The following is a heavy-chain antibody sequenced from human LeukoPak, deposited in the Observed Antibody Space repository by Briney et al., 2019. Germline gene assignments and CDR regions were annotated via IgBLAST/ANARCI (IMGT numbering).Heavy chain of an antibody. CDR2: IYPGDSLT. Sequence: GESLKISCRDSGYNFTNYWIGWVRQMPGKGLEWMGIIYPGDSLTRYSPSFQGHVTISADRSITTAYLQWSSLTAADTAMYYCARPLLDGSYDAFDIWGQGTRVTVSS. CDR3: ARPLLDGSYDAFDI. J-gene: IGHJ3*02. V-gene: IGHV5-51*01. CDR1: GYNFTNYW. D-gene: IGHD3/OR15-3a*01.